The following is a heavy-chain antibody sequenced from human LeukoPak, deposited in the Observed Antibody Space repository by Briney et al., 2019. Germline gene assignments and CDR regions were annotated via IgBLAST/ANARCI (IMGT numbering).Heavy chain of an antibody. J-gene: IGHJ4*02. CDR2: IYHSGST. CDR3: ARVSSGATTVDY. CDR1: GGSISSSNW. D-gene: IGHD1-26*01. V-gene: IGHV4-4*02. Sequence: SETLSLTCAVSGGSISSSNWWSWVRQLPGKGLEWIGEIYHSGSTNYNPSLKSRVTISVDKSKNQFSLKLSSVTAADTAVHYCARVSSGATTVDYWGQGTLVTVSS.